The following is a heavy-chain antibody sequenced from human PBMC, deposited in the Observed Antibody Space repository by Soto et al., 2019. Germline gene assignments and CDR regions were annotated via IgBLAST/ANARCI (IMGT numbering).Heavy chain of an antibody. D-gene: IGHD2-15*01. J-gene: IGHJ5*02. V-gene: IGHV4-31*03. CDR2: IYYSGST. CDR1: GGSISSGGYY. Sequence: SETLSLTCTVSGGSISSGGYYWSWIRQHPGKGLEWIGYIYYSGSTYYNPSLKSRVTISVDTSKNQFSLKLSSVTAADTAVYYCARDFHCSGGSCYSGAPTWGQGTLVTVSS. CDR3: ARDFHCSGGSCYSGAPT.